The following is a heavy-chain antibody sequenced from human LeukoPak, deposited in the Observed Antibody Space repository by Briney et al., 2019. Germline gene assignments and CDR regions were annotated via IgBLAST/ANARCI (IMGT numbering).Heavy chain of an antibody. CDR2: IYYSGST. Sequence: PSETLSLTCTVSGVSISTSYYWGWIRQPPGKGLEWIGGIYYSGSTYYNPSLKSRVNISVDTSRNQISLKLSSVTAADTAVYYCARHEGRGSGYYVPNGMDVWGQGTTVTVSS. D-gene: IGHD3-3*01. J-gene: IGHJ6*02. V-gene: IGHV4-39*01. CDR1: GVSISTSYY. CDR3: ARHEGRGSGYYVPNGMDV.